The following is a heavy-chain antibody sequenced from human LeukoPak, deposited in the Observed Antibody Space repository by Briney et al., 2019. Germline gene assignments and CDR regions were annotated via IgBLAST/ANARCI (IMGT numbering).Heavy chain of an antibody. V-gene: IGHV3-21*01. Sequence: KRGGPLRLLCGACVLTYEIYSIKGAPRSPGEAREGVTYISSRSSYIFCAHSEEARFTNSRDNAKNSLYLQMNSLTAGDAAVYYCARAGWRYCRSTSCYSWFDPWGEGTLVTVSS. CDR3: ARAGWRYCRSTSCYSWFDP. CDR1: VLTYEIYS. CDR2: ISSRSSYI. J-gene: IGHJ5*02. D-gene: IGHD2-2*02.